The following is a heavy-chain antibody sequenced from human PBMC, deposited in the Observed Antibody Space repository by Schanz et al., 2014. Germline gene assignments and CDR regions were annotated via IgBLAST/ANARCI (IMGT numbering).Heavy chain of an antibody. CDR1: GFTFSNYW. CDR2: IKQDESEK. V-gene: IGHV3-7*02. CDR3: LAPDYGMDV. Sequence: EVQLVESGGGLVQPGGSLRLSCVASGFTFSNYWMTWVRQAPGKGLEWVANIKQDESEKYYVDSVKGRFTISRDNAKNSLFLHMNSLRAEYTAVYYCLAPDYGMDVWGQGTTVTVSS. J-gene: IGHJ6*02.